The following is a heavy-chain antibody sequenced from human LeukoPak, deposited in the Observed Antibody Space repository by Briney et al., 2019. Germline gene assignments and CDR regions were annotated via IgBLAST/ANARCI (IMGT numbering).Heavy chain of an antibody. V-gene: IGHV1-69*13. CDR2: TTPIFGRA. Sequence: SVKVSCKASGGTFSRYAISWVRQAPGQGLEWIGGTTPIFGRAHYAQKFQGRVTITADESTSTAYMELRSLRSDDTAVYYCARDNPLGDDDFDYWGQGTLVTVSS. CDR1: GGTFSRYA. J-gene: IGHJ4*02. CDR3: ARDNPLGDDDFDY. D-gene: IGHD1-1*01.